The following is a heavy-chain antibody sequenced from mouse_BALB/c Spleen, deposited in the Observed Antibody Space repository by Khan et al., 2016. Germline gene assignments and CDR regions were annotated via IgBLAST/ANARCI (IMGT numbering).Heavy chain of an antibody. CDR3: ARSRYDYDVGFAY. CDR2: IDPANGNT. CDR1: GFNIKDTY. V-gene: IGHV14-3*02. Sequence: VQLQQSGAELVKPGASVKLSCTASGFNIKDTYMHWVKQRPEQGLEWIGRIDPANGNTKYDPKFQGQATITADTSTNTAYLQLSSLTSEDTAVYYCARSRYDYDVGFAYWGQGTLVTVSA. D-gene: IGHD2-4*01. J-gene: IGHJ3*01.